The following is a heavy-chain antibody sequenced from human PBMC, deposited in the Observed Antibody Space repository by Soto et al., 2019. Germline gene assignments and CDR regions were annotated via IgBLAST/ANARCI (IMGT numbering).Heavy chain of an antibody. J-gene: IGHJ3*02. CDR3: AIEKVGATSVHVFDI. CDR1: GFTFSSYS. CDR2: IFTTGTTM. V-gene: IGHV3-48*03. Sequence: PGESLKISCVASGFTFSSYSIVWVRQAPGKGLEWVSYIFTTGTTMYYADSVKGRFTVSRDNAKNTVFLLLNSLRAEDTAVFYCAIEKVGATSVHVFDIWGQGTMVTVSS. D-gene: IGHD1-26*01.